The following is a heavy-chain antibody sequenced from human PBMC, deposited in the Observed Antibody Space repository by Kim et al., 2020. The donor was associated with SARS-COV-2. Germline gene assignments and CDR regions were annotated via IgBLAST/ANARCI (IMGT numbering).Heavy chain of an antibody. CDR1: GFSFSTYT. D-gene: IGHD5-18*01. CDR3: ARAAATTAHDYFDY. V-gene: IGHV3-21*01. Sequence: GGSLRLSCAASGFSFSTYTMICVRQAPGKGLEWVSSISGPSTYIKYADSLKGRFTISRDQNSLYLQMNSLRAGDTAVYYCARAAATTAHDYFDYWGQGALVTVSS. CDR2: ISGPSTYI. J-gene: IGHJ4*02.